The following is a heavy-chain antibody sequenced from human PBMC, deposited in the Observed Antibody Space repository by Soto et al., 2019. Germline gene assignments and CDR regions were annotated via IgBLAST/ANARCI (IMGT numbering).Heavy chain of an antibody. J-gene: IGHJ6*02. CDR1: GGSISSSSYY. CDR3: ARHLLEEGNSSGWYFGYYYYGMDV. Sequence: SETLSLTCTAPGGSISSSSYYWGWIRQPPGKGLEWIGSIYYSGSTYYNPSLKSRVTISVDTSKNQFSLKLSSVTAADTAVYYCARHLLEEGNSSGWYFGYYYYGMDVWGQGTTVTVSS. CDR2: IYYSGST. V-gene: IGHV4-39*01. D-gene: IGHD6-19*01.